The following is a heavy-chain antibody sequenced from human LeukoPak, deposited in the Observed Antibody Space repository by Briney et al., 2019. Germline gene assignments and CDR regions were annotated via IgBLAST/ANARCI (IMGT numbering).Heavy chain of an antibody. V-gene: IGHV4-59*08. CDR3: ARRGYSSGWYYFDY. D-gene: IGHD6-19*01. CDR2: IYYSGST. Sequence: SETLSLTCTVSGGSIRSYYWSWIRQPPGKGLEWIGYIYYSGSTNYNPSLKSRVTISVDTSKNQFSLKLSSVTAADTAVYYCARRGYSSGWYYFDYWGQGTLVTVSS. J-gene: IGHJ4*02. CDR1: GGSIRSYY.